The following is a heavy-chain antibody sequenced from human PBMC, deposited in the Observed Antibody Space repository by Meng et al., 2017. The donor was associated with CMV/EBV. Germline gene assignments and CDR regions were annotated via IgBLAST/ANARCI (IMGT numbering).Heavy chain of an antibody. CDR2: IKQDGSEK. CDR1: GFTVSSNY. J-gene: IGHJ6*02. V-gene: IGHV3-7*01. CDR3: ARSDCSSTSCYNYYYYGMDV. Sequence: GGSLRLSCAASGFTVSSNYMSWVRQAPGKGLEWVANIKQDGSEKYYVDSVKGRFTISRDNAKNSLYLQMNSLRAEDTAVYYCARSDCSSTSCYNYYYYGMDVWGQGTTVTVSS. D-gene: IGHD2-2*02.